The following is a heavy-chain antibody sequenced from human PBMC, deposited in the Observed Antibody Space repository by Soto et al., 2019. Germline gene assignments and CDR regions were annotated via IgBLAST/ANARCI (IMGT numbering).Heavy chain of an antibody. J-gene: IGHJ4*02. V-gene: IGHV3-23*01. Sequence: ESLTISCATSGFTFSHFAMTWVRQAPGEGLEWVSSISGTDDYTYYADSVKGRLTVSRDNAKNTVYLHVNTLRDEDTAVYYCARGGAMGVDYWGQGTLVTVSS. CDR3: ARGGAMGVDY. CDR2: ISGTDDYT. CDR1: GFTFSHFA. D-gene: IGHD1-26*01.